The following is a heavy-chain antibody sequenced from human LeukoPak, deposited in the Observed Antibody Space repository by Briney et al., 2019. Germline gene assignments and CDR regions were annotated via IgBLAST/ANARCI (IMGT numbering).Heavy chain of an antibody. CDR2: ISYDGSNK. CDR3: ARDRLRGAFDI. V-gene: IGHV3-30-3*01. CDR1: GFTFSSYA. Sequence: PGGSLRLSCAASGFTFSSYAMHWVRQAPGKGLEWVAVISYDGSNKYYADSVKGRFTISRDNSKNTLYLQMNSLRAEDTAVYYCARDRLRGAFDIWGQGTVVTVSS. J-gene: IGHJ3*02. D-gene: IGHD3-16*01.